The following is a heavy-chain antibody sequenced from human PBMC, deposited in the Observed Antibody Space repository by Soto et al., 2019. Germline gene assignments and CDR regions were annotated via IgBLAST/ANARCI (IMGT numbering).Heavy chain of an antibody. CDR2: INDRSNYI. D-gene: IGHD2-15*01. CDR3: ANFPPCSSSTCLDY. Sequence: PGGSLRLSCAASGFSFIKYSINWGRQSAFKWLEWVSSINDRSNYIYYADSVKGRFTISRDNAINSLYLQMNSLRPDDTAVYYCANFPPCSSSTCLDYWGRGTLVTVSS. J-gene: IGHJ4*02. CDR1: GFSFIKYS. V-gene: IGHV3-21*06.